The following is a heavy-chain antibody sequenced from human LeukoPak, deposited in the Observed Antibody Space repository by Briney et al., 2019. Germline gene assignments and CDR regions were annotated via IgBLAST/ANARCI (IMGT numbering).Heavy chain of an antibody. J-gene: IGHJ5*02. CDR2: ISPSVGST. Sequence: ASVKVSCKASGYTFTSYYMHWVRQAPGHGLEWWGIISPSVGSTSYAQKFQGRVTMTRDMSTSTDYMELSSLRSEDTAVYYCARDNSVEDTAWWFDPWGQGTLVTVSS. CDR3: ARDNSVEDTAWWFDP. V-gene: IGHV1-46*01. D-gene: IGHD4-23*01. CDR1: GYTFTSYY.